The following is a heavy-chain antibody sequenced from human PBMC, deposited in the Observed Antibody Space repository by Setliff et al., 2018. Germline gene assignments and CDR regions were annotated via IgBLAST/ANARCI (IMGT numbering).Heavy chain of an antibody. CDR3: ARNPSSFQYSFDL. Sequence: PSETLSLTCAVSGGSITSDNWWSWVRQPPGKGLEWIGEIYRTGGTNYNPSLKSRVTISLDTSKNQFSLNLSSVTAADTALYYCARNPSSFQYSFDLWGRGTLVTVSS. D-gene: IGHD6-6*01. CDR2: IYRTGGT. V-gene: IGHV4-4*02. CDR1: GGSITSDNW. J-gene: IGHJ2*01.